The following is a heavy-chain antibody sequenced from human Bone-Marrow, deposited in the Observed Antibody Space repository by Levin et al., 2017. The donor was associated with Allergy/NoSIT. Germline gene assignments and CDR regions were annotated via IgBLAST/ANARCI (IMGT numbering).Heavy chain of an antibody. D-gene: IGHD3-10*01. CDR1: GFTFSSYG. CDR3: ARTPYGSGSYYIWHYYYYMDV. CDR2: IWYDGSNK. J-gene: IGHJ6*03. V-gene: IGHV3-33*01. Sequence: GGSLRLSCAASGFTFSSYGMHWVRQAPGKGLEWVAVIWYDGSNKYYADSVKGRFTISRDNSKNTLYLQMNSLRAEDTAVYYCARTPYGSGSYYIWHYYYYMDVWGKGTTVTVSS.